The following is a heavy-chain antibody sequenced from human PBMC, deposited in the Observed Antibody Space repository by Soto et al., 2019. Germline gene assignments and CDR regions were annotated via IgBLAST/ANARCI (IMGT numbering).Heavy chain of an antibody. Sequence: GESLKISCQGSGYSFTTYWISWVRQMPGKGLEWMGKIDPGDSSTNYSPSFRGHITISVDRSINTAHLQFSSLKAADTAVYYCARLEKWYYNYYGLDVWGQGTMVTVSS. J-gene: IGHJ6*02. V-gene: IGHV5-10-1*01. CDR2: IDPGDSST. D-gene: IGHD1-26*01. CDR1: GYSFTTYW. CDR3: ARLEKWYYNYYGLDV.